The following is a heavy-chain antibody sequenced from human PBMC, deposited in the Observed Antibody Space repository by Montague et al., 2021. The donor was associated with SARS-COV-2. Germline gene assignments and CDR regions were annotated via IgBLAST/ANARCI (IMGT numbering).Heavy chain of an antibody. CDR3: ARHANWDGYYFDY. CDR1: GGSISSSY. V-gene: IGHV4-59*08. Sequence: SETLSLTCSVSGGSISSSYWSWIRQPPGPGLEWIGYINHYGSAKYNPSLTSRVTISVYTSKNQFYLKLRSVTAVDTAVYYCARHANWDGYYFDYWGQGTLVTVSS. D-gene: IGHD7-27*01. J-gene: IGHJ4*02. CDR2: INHYGSA.